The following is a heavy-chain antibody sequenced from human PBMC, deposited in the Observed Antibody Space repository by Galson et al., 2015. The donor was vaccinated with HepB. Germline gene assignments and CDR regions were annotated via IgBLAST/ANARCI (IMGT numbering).Heavy chain of an antibody. Sequence: SLRLSCAVPGFTLNSYGMHWVRQAPGKGLEWVAFIWYDGRNKYYADSVKGRFTISRDNSKNTLYLQMNSLRAEDTAVYYCVKDRPTEYYYDSYGYAYYFDYWGQGTLVTVSS. CDR3: VKDRPTEYYYDSYGYAYYFDY. J-gene: IGHJ4*02. V-gene: IGHV3-30*02. D-gene: IGHD3-22*01. CDR2: IWYDGRNK. CDR1: GFTLNSYG.